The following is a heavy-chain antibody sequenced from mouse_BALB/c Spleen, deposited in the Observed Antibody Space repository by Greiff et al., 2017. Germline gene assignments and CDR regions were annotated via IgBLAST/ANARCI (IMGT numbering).Heavy chain of an antibody. Sequence: VQLQQSGAELVRPGVSVKLSCTGSGYTFTDYAMHWVQQSPAKSLEWIGVISTYYGDASYNQKFKGKATMTVDKSSSTAYMELARLTSEDSAIYYCARKGYGNYVAMDYWGQGTSVTVSS. J-gene: IGHJ4*01. CDR2: ISTYYGDA. V-gene: IGHV1S137*01. CDR1: GYTFTDYA. D-gene: IGHD2-10*02. CDR3: ARKGYGNYVAMDY.